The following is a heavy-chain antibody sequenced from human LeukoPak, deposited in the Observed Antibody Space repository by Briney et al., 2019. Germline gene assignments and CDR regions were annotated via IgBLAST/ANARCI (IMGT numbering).Heavy chain of an antibody. J-gene: IGHJ4*02. CDR2: ITTSDGNT. CDR1: GFTFSSYT. V-gene: IGHV3-23*01. Sequence: GGSLRLSCAASGFTFSSYTMSWVRKAPGKGLEWVWPITTSDGNTYYADSVKGRFTVSRDNSKNTLFLQMNSLRAEDTAVYYCAKDGGLWVSAHWGDSWGRGTLVTVSS. D-gene: IGHD7-27*01. CDR3: AKDGGLWVSAHWGDS.